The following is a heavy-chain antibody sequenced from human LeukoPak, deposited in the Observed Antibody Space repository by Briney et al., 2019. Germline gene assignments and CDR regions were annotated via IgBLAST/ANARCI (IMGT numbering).Heavy chain of an antibody. Sequence: PETLSLTCTVSGGSISSYYWSWIRQPAGKGLEWIGRIYTSGSTNYNPSLKSRVTMSVDTSKNQFSLKLSSVTAADTAVYYCAREIYDFWSGYLYYYYGMDVWGQGTTVTVSS. J-gene: IGHJ6*02. CDR1: GGSISSYY. CDR3: AREIYDFWSGYLYYYYGMDV. D-gene: IGHD3-3*01. V-gene: IGHV4-4*07. CDR2: IYTSGST.